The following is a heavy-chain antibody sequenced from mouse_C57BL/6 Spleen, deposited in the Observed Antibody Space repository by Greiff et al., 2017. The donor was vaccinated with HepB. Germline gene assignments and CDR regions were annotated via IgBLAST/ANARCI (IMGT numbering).Heavy chain of an antibody. V-gene: IGHV3-1*01. CDR3: ARRYSNYGWYFDV. D-gene: IGHD2-5*01. CDR1: GYSITSGYD. Sequence: VQLKQSGPGMVKPSQSLSLTCTVTGYSITSGYDWHWIRHFPGNKLEWMGYISYSGSTNYNPSLKSRISITHDTSKNHFFLKLNSVTTEDTATYYCARRYSNYGWYFDVWGTGTTVTVSS. CDR2: ISYSGST. J-gene: IGHJ1*03.